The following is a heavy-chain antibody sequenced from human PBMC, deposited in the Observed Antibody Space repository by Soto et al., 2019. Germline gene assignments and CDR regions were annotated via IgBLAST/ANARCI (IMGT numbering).Heavy chain of an antibody. J-gene: IGHJ4*02. Sequence: SETLSLTCTVSGDSISSGDYYWSWIRQPPGKGLEWIGCIYYSGNTYYNPSLKRRFSISVDTSKNQFSLQLSSVTVADTAVYYCARDFKRYRSPPGPLEYWGLGPLVTVSS. CDR2: IYYSGNT. CDR1: GDSISSGDYY. CDR3: ARDFKRYRSPPGPLEY. D-gene: IGHD6-13*01. V-gene: IGHV4-30-4*01.